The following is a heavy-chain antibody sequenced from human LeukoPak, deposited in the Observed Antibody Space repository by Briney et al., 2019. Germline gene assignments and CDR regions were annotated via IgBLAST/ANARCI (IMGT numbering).Heavy chain of an antibody. CDR1: GGSISTYY. D-gene: IGHD6-19*01. CDR3: ARAFSAWPRAFDI. Sequence: SETLSLTCTVSGGSISTYYWSWVRQPPGKGLEWVGYISYSGSTTYSPSLQSRVTISLDTSKNQFSLRLTSLTAADTAVYYCARAFSAWPRAFDIWGQGTMVTVSS. CDR2: ISYSGST. V-gene: IGHV4-59*01. J-gene: IGHJ3*02.